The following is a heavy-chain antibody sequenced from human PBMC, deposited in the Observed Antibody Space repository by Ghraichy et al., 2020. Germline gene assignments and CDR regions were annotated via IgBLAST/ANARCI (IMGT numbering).Heavy chain of an antibody. D-gene: IGHD2-2*01. CDR1: GFIFNAFG. CDR2: ISYEGTNK. V-gene: IGHV3-30*18. Sequence: GGSLRLSCVASGFIFNAFGMHWVRQAPGKGLEWLAVISYEGTNKYYADSVKGRFTISRDNSKNTLYLQMNSLRAEDTAVYFCAKEVEKWGYCSSTSCSYYSCGMDVWGQGTTVTVSS. J-gene: IGHJ6*02. CDR3: AKEVEKWGYCSSTSCSYYSCGMDV.